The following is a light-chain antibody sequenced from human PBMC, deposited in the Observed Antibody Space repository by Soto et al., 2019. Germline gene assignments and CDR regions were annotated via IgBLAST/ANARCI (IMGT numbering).Light chain of an antibody. CDR1: QSVTSSY. J-gene: IGKJ4*01. CDR3: QQYGSSPLT. Sequence: EIVMTQSPATLSLSPGQGSTLSCRASQSVTSSYLAWYQQKPGQAPRLLIYGASSRATGIPDRFSGSGSGTDFPLSISRLEPEDFAVYYCQQYGSSPLTFGGGTKVDIK. V-gene: IGKV3-20*01. CDR2: GAS.